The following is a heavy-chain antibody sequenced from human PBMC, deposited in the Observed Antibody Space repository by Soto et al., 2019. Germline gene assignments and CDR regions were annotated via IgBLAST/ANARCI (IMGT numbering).Heavy chain of an antibody. CDR1: GYTFTSYG. CDR3: ARVDDFWSGYYTYYFDY. D-gene: IGHD3-3*01. Sequence: ASVKVSCKASGYTFTSYGISWVRQAPGQGLEWMGWISAYNGNTNYAQKLQGRVTMTTDTSTSTAYMELRSLRSDVTAVYYGARVDDFWSGYYTYYFDYRGQGPRGTVSS. CDR2: ISAYNGNT. V-gene: IGHV1-18*04. J-gene: IGHJ4*02.